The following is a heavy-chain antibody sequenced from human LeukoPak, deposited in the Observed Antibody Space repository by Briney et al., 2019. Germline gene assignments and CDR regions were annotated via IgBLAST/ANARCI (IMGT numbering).Heavy chain of an antibody. V-gene: IGHV4-61*02. CDR3: ARSSLGTFDY. CDR2: VYTSGST. D-gene: IGHD7-27*01. Sequence: SQTLSLTCVVSGDSISSGTHSWNWIRQPAGKGLEWLGRVYTSGSTNYNPSLNNRVTISLDTSKNQFSLKLSSLTAADTAVYYCARSSLGTFDYWGQGTLVTVSS. CDR1: GDSISSGTHS. J-gene: IGHJ4*02.